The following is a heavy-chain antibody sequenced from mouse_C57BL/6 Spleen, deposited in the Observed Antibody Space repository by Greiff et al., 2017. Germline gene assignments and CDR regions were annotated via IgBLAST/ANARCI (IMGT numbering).Heavy chain of an antibody. J-gene: IGHJ4*01. D-gene: IGHD3-2*02. Sequence: QVQLQQPGAELVMPGASVKLSCKASGYTFTSYWMHWVKQRPGQGLEWIGEIDPSDSYTNYNQKFKGKSTLTVDKSSSTAYMQLSSLTSEDSAVYYCARSPDSSGYPDYYAMDYWGQGTSVTVSS. V-gene: IGHV1-69*01. CDR2: IDPSDSYT. CDR1: GYTFTSYW. CDR3: ARSPDSSGYPDYYAMDY.